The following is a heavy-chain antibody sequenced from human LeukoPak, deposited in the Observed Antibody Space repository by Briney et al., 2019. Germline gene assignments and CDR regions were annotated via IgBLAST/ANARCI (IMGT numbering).Heavy chain of an antibody. CDR2: IYSGGST. D-gene: IGHD5-24*01. CDR3: AKSRPRDKWLLDV. V-gene: IGHV3-53*01. J-gene: IGHJ6*04. CDR1: GFTVSSNY. Sequence: PGGSLRLSCAASGFTVSSNYMSWVRQAPGKGLEWVSVIYSGGSTYYADSVKGRFTISRDNSKNTLYLQMNSLRAEDTAVYYCAKSRPRDKWLLDVWGKGTTVTVSS.